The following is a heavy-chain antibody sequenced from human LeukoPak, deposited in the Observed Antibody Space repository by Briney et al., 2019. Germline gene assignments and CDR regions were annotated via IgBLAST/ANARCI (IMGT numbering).Heavy chain of an antibody. J-gene: IGHJ4*02. V-gene: IGHV1-18*01. CDR2: ISAYNGNT. CDR3: ARASRSILAARRGGLDY. CDR1: GYTFTSYG. D-gene: IGHD6-6*01. Sequence: ASVKVSCKASGYTFTSYGISWVRQAPGRGLEWMGWISAYNGNTNYAQKLQGRVTMTTDTSTSTAYMELRSLRSDDTAVYYCARASRSILAARRGGLDYWGQGTLVTVSS.